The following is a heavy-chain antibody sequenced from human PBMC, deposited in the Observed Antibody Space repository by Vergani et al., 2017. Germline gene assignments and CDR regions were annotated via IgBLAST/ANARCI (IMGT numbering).Heavy chain of an antibody. CDR2: IYTSGST. CDR3: ARDRNDCWSGYGYYYGMDV. J-gene: IGHJ6*02. D-gene: IGHD3-3*01. CDR1: GGSISSGSYY. Sequence: QVQLQESGPGLVKPSQTLSLTCTVSGGSISSGSYYWSWIRQPAGKGLEWIGRIYTSGSTNYNPSLKSRVTISVDTSKNQFSLKLSSVTAADTAVYYCARDRNDCWSGYGYYYGMDVWGQGTTVTVSS. V-gene: IGHV4-61*02.